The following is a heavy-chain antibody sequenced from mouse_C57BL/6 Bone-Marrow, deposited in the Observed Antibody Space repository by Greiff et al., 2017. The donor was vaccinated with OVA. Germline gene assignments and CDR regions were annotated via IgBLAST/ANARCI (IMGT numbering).Heavy chain of an antibody. V-gene: IGHV1-55*01. J-gene: IGHJ1*03. D-gene: IGHD1-1*01. CDR2: IYPGSGST. CDR3: ASLGDYYGSSYEYFDV. CDR1: GYTFTSYW. Sequence: VQLQQPGAELVKPGASVKMSCKASGYTFTSYWITWVKQRPVQGLEWIGDIYPGSGSTNYNEKFKSKATLTVDTSSSTAYMQLSSLTSEDSAVYYCASLGDYYGSSYEYFDVWGTGATVTVSS.